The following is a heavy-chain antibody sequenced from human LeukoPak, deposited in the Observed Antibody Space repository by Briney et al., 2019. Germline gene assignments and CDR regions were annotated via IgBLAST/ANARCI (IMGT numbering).Heavy chain of an antibody. D-gene: IGHD2-2*01. CDR1: GDSLSSNSVT. J-gene: IGHJ5*02. CDR3: ARRLTQYDCFDP. CDR2: TYYRSTWYN. V-gene: IGHV6-1*01. Sequence: SQTLSLTCAISGDSLSSNSVTWNWIRQSPSRGLEWPGRTYYRSTWYNDYAVSVRGRITVNPDTSKNQFSLHLNSVTPEDTAVYYCARRLTQYDCFDPWGQGILVTVSS.